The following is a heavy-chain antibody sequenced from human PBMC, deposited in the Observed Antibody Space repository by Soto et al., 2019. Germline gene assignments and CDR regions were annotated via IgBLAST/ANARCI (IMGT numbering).Heavy chain of an antibody. V-gene: IGHV1-2*02. Sequence: ASVKVSCKASGYTFTGYYMHWVRQAPGQGLEWMGWINPNSGGTNYAQKFQGRVTMTRDTSISTAYMELSRLRSDDTAVYYCARLWGFSNNWFDPWGQGTLVTVSS. CDR2: INPNSGGT. J-gene: IGHJ5*02. D-gene: IGHD2-21*01. CDR3: ARLWGFSNNWFDP. CDR1: GYTFTGYY.